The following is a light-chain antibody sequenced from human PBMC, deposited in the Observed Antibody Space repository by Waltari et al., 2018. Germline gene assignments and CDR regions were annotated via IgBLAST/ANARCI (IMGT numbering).Light chain of an antibody. CDR3: QAWDNNTPV. J-gene: IGLJ2*01. CDR2: QDY. Sequence: SYELTQPPSVSVSPGQTATISCSGDNLGNKYTSWYQQEPGQSPVLVIFQDYQRPSGIPERFSGSNSGNTATLIISETQAMDEADYYCQAWDNNTPVFGGGTKLTVL. CDR1: NLGNKY. V-gene: IGLV3-1*01.